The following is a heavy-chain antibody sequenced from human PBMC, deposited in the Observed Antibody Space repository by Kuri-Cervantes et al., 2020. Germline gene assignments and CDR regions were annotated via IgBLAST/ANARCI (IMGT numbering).Heavy chain of an antibody. Sequence: GGSLRLSCAASGFTFSYYGKGLVWVSGIGSAVDTYYPGSVKGRFTISRENAKNSLYLQMNSLRPGDTAVYYCAREYRPPIYDFWSGLMRGVGTGGNYYYYYYMDVWGKGTTVTVSS. J-gene: IGHJ6*03. D-gene: IGHD3-3*01. CDR3: AREYRPPIYDFWSGLMRGVGTGGNYYYYYYMDV. V-gene: IGHV3-13*01. CDR2: IGSAVDT. CDR1: GFTFSYYG.